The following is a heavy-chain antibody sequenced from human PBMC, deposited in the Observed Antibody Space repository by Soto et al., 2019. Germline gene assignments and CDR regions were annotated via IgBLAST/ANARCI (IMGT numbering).Heavy chain of an antibody. J-gene: IGHJ4*02. CDR1: GGSISSGGYY. Sequence: SETLSLTCTVSGGSISSGGYYWSWIRQHPGKGLEWIGYIYYSGSTYYNPSLKSRATVSVDTSKNQFSLKLSSVTAADTAVYYCARLSRSPLYYDTTYWGQGALVTVSS. V-gene: IGHV4-31*03. CDR3: ARLSRSPLYYDTTY. CDR2: IYYSGST. D-gene: IGHD3-22*01.